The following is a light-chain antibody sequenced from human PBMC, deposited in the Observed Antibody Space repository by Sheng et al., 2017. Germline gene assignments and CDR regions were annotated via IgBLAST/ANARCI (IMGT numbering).Light chain of an antibody. Sequence: DIQMTQSPSSLSASVGDRVNITCRASQTINNYLNWYQQKPGKAPKILIYAASTLQSGAPSRFSGSGYGTEFTLTITSLQPEDFATYYCQVNHITPFTFAQGTKLDIK. V-gene: IGKV1-39*01. CDR3: QVNHITPFT. CDR2: AAS. J-gene: IGKJ2*01. CDR1: QTINNY.